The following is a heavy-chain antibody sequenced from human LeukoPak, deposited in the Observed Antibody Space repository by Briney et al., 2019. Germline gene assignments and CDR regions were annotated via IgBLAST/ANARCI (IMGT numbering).Heavy chain of an antibody. V-gene: IGHV5-51*01. CDR2: IYPGDSDT. CDR3: ARGIVVVPAAYDY. J-gene: IGHJ4*02. D-gene: IGHD2-2*01. CDR1: GYSFTSYW. Sequence: RGESLKISCQGSGYSFTSYWIGWVRQMPGKGLERMGIIYPGDSDTRYSPSFQGQVTISADKSISTAYLQWSSLKASDTAMYYCARGIVVVPAAYDYWGQGTLVTVSS.